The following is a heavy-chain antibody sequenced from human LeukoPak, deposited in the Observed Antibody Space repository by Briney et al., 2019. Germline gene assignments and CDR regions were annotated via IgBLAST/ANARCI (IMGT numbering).Heavy chain of an antibody. J-gene: IGHJ4*02. CDR1: GGTFSNYG. CDR2: IIPIFGTA. CDR3: ARQGNYDSSGWYFDY. D-gene: IGHD3-22*01. Sequence: SVKVSCKASGGTFSNYGISWVRQAPGQGLEWMGGIIPIFGTANYAQKFQGRVTLTADKSTSTAYMELSSLRSEDTAVYYCARQGNYDSSGWYFDYWGQGTLVTVSS. V-gene: IGHV1-69*06.